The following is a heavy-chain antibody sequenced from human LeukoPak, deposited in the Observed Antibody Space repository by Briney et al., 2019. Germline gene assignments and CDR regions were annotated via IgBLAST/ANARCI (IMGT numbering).Heavy chain of an antibody. J-gene: IGHJ4*02. Sequence: GASVKGSCKASGYTFTGYYMHWVREAPGQGLEWMGWINPNSGGTNYAQKFQGRVTMTRDTSISTAYMELSRLRSDDTAVYYCARIGAVKSGYDAFSGYWGQGTLVTVSS. CDR3: ARIGAVKSGYDAFSGY. V-gene: IGHV1-2*02. CDR2: INPNSGGT. CDR1: GYTFTGYY. D-gene: IGHD5-12*01.